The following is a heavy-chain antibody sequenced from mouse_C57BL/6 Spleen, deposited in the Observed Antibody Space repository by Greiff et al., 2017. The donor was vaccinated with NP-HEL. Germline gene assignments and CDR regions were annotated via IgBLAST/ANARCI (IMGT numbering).Heavy chain of an antibody. CDR2: IWTGGGT. Sequence: QVQLKESGPGLVAPSQSLSITCTVSGFSLTSYAISWVRQPPGKGLEWLGVIWTGGGTNYNSALKSRLSISKDNSMSQVFLKMNSLQTDDTARYYCARKGVYYYGSSHWYFDVWGTGTTVTVSS. V-gene: IGHV2-9-1*01. CDR1: GFSLTSYA. J-gene: IGHJ1*03. D-gene: IGHD1-1*01. CDR3: ARKGVYYYGSSHWYFDV.